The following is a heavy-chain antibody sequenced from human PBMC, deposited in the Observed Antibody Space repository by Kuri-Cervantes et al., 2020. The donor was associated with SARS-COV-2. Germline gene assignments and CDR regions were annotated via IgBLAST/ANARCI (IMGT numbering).Heavy chain of an antibody. CDR2: IYNSENT. CDR1: GGSITNYY. Sequence: SETLSLTCTVSGGSITNYYWTWIRRPAGKGLEWIGRIYNSENTRYNPSLKGRVTMSMDTSKNQFSLKLTSVTAADSAVCYCALGSGSTSYYFYYYMDIWGQGRTVTVSS. J-gene: IGHJ6*03. D-gene: IGHD3-10*01. V-gene: IGHV4-4*07. CDR3: ALGSGSTSYYFYYYMDI.